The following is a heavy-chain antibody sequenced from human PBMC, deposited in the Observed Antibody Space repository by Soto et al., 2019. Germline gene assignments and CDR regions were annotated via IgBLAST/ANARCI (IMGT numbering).Heavy chain of an antibody. Sequence: SETLSLTCSVSGGSISSGDFFWSWIRQPPGKGLEWIGYIYSTGSTYYNPSLKSRLTISVDTSKNQFSLRLNSVTAADTAVYYCARRMPIDSFPFDYWGQGSLVTVS. D-gene: IGHD2-2*01. CDR1: GGSISSGDFF. J-gene: IGHJ4*02. CDR2: IYSTGST. CDR3: ARRMPIDSFPFDY. V-gene: IGHV4-30-4*01.